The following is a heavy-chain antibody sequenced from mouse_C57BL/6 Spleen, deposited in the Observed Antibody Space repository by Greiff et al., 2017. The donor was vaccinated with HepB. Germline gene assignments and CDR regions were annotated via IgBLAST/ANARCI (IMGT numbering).Heavy chain of an antibody. J-gene: IGHJ2*01. CDR3: SRGGTTVVAPYYFDY. V-gene: IGHV5-4*01. CDR2: ISDGGSYT. CDR1: GFTFSSYA. Sequence: DVHLVESGGGLVKPGGSLKLSCAASGFTFSSYAMSWVRQTPEKRLEWVATISDGGSYTYYPDNVKGRFTISRDNAKNNLYLQMSHLKSEDTAMYYCSRGGTTVVAPYYFDYWGQGTTLTVSS. D-gene: IGHD1-1*01.